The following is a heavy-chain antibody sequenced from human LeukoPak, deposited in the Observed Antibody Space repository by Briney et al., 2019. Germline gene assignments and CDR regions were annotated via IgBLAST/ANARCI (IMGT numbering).Heavy chain of an antibody. J-gene: IGHJ6*03. Sequence: ASVKVSCKASGYTFTSYGICWVRQAPGQGLEWMGWISAYNGNTNYAQKLQGRVTMTTDTSTSTAYMELRSLRSDDTAVYYCAREMYGSGWYNYYYYYYMDVWGKGTTVTVSS. CDR2: ISAYNGNT. V-gene: IGHV1-18*01. CDR1: GYTFTSYG. D-gene: IGHD6-19*01. CDR3: AREMYGSGWYNYYYYYYMDV.